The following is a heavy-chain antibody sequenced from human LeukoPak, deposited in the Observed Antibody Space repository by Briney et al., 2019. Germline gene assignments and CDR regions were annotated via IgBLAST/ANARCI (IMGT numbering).Heavy chain of an antibody. CDR2: ISYDGSNK. CDR1: GFTFSSYA. J-gene: IGHJ4*02. Sequence: PGRSLRLSCAASGFTFSSYAMHWVRQAPGKGLEWVAVISYDGSNKYYAGSVKGRFTISRDNSKNTLYLQMNSLRAEDTAVYYCARGVEMVVTAIYFDYWGQGTLVTVSS. CDR3: ARGVEMVVTAIYFDY. V-gene: IGHV3-30*01. D-gene: IGHD2-21*02.